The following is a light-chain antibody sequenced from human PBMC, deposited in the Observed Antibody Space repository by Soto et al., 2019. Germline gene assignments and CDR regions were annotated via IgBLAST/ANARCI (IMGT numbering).Light chain of an antibody. Sequence: EIELTQSPGILSLSPGERATLSCRASQTVSSAFLCWYQQKPGQAPTLLLYGAATRATDVPDRFSGSGSGAAFTLSISRLEPADDAVYYCQQQGSSPPRTFGQGTKVDIK. V-gene: IGKV3-20*01. CDR2: GAA. CDR1: QTVSSAF. J-gene: IGKJ1*01. CDR3: QQQGSSPPRT.